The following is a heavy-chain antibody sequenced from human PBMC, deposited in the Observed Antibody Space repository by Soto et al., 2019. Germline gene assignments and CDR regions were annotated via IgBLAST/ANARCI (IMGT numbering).Heavy chain of an antibody. D-gene: IGHD3-3*01. CDR2: IYYSGST. J-gene: IGHJ4*02. Sequence: SETLSLTCTVSGASISSGDYYWSWIRQPPGKGLEWIEYIYYSGSTFYNPSLKSRLTISVDTSKNQFSLKLSSVTAADTAVYYCAREIWSGYQFDYWGQGTLVTVSS. CDR1: GASISSGDYY. CDR3: AREIWSGYQFDY. V-gene: IGHV4-30-4*01.